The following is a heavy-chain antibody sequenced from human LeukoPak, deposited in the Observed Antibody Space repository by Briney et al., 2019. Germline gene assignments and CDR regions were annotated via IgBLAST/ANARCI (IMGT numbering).Heavy chain of an antibody. D-gene: IGHD1-1*01. CDR3: ARVRAGVELDY. CDR1: GFTVSSNY. J-gene: IGHJ4*02. CDR2: IYSGGTT. Sequence: GGSLRLSCAASGFTVSSNYMSWVRQAPGKGLEWVSVIYSGGTTYYADSVKGRFTISRDTSKNTLYLHMNSLRTEDTAVYFCARVRAGVELDYWGQGTLVTVSS. V-gene: IGHV3-66*02.